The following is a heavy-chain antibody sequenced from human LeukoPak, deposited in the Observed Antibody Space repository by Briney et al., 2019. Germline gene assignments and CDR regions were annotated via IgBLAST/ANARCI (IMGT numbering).Heavy chain of an antibody. Sequence: GGSLRLSCAASGFTFSSYGMHWVRQAPGKGLEWVAVISYDGSNKYYADSVKGRFTISRDNSKNTLYLQMNSLRAEDTAVYYCAREEMATMRFDYWGQGTLVTVSS. CDR1: GFTFSSYG. CDR2: ISYDGSNK. D-gene: IGHD5-24*01. J-gene: IGHJ4*02. CDR3: AREEMATMRFDY. V-gene: IGHV3-30*03.